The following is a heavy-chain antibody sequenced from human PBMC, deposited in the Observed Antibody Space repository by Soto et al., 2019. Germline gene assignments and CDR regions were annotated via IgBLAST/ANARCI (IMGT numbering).Heavy chain of an antibody. CDR2: IIPIFGTA. CDR3: ARARPFLGYCSSTSCYFQSHYFDY. Sequence: SVKVSCKASGGTFSSYAISWVRQAPGQGLEWMGGIIPIFGTANYAQKFQGRVTITADESTSTAYMELSSLRSEDTAVYYCARARPFLGYCSSTSCYFQSHYFDYWGQGTLVTVSS. J-gene: IGHJ4*02. D-gene: IGHD2-2*01. V-gene: IGHV1-69*13. CDR1: GGTFSSYA.